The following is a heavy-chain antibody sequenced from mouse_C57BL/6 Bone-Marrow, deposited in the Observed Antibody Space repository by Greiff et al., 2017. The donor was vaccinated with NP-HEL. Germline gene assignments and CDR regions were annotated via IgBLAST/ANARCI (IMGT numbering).Heavy chain of an antibody. V-gene: IGHV2-4*01. CDR3: AKMFYGSGYWYFDV. CDR1: GFSLTSYG. D-gene: IGHD1-1*01. CDR2: FLSGGST. Sequence: QVQLQQSGPGLVQPSQSLSITCTVSGFSLTSYGVHWVRQPPGKGLEWLGVFLSGGSTDYNAAFISRLSISQHNSKSQVFFKMNSLQADATAIYDCAKMFYGSGYWYFDVWGTGTTGTVSA. J-gene: IGHJ1*03.